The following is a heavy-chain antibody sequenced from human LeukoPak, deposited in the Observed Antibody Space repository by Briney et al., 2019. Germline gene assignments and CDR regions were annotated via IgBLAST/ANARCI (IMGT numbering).Heavy chain of an antibody. CDR2: IYYSGST. D-gene: IGHD3-16*01. CDR3: ARGIWGDLSWFDP. Sequence: KPSETLSLTCTVSGGSITSSAYSWGWIRQHPGKGLEWIGYIYYSGSTYYNPSLKSRVTISVDTSKNQFSLKLTSMTAADTAVYYCARGIWGDLSWFDPWGQGTLVSVSS. V-gene: IGHV4-31*03. J-gene: IGHJ5*02. CDR1: GGSITSSAYS.